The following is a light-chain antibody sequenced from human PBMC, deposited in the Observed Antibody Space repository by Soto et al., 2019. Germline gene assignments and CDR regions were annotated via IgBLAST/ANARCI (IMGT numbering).Light chain of an antibody. CDR1: SSNIGSSS. CDR2: NNN. J-gene: IGLJ1*01. V-gene: IGLV1-44*01. Sequence: QSVLSQPPSASGTPGQRVTISCSGSSSNIGSSSVNWYQQLPGTAPKLLIYNNNQWPSGVPDRFSGSKSGTLASLAISGLQSEDEADYYCAAWDVSLNGLYVFGTGTKVTVL. CDR3: AAWDVSLNGLYV.